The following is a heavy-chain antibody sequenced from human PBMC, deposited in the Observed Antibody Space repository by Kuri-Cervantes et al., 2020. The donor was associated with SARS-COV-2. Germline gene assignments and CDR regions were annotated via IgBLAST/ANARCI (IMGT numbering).Heavy chain of an antibody. CDR1: GFTFSSYS. Sequence: GGSLRLSCAASGFTFSSYSMNWVRQAPGKGLEWVSSISSSSSYIYYADSVKGRFTISRDNSKNTLYLQMNSLRAEDTAVYYCAREGNYGYYYYGMDVWGQGTTVTCSS. J-gene: IGHJ6*02. CDR2: ISSSSSYI. CDR3: AREGNYGYYYYGMDV. V-gene: IGHV3-21*04. D-gene: IGHD4-11*01.